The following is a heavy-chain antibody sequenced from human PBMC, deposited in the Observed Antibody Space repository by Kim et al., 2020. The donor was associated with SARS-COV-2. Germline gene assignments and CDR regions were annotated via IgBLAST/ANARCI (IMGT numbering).Heavy chain of an antibody. CDR1: GFTFSSYA. CDR3: AKESRYTSGWEFDY. Sequence: GGSLRLSCAASGFTFSSYAMSWVRQAPGKGLEWVSSISGSGTNTYYADFVKGRVTISRDNSNNTVYLQINSPRAEDTAVYWCAKESRYTSGWEFDYWGRGTLVTVSS. V-gene: IGHV3-23*01. D-gene: IGHD6-19*01. CDR2: ISGSGTNT. J-gene: IGHJ4*02.